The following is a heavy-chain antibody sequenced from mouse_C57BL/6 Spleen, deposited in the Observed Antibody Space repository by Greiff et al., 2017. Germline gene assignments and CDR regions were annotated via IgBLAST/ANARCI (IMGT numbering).Heavy chain of an antibody. D-gene: IGHD2-4*01. CDR2: IDPETGGT. Sequence: QVQLQQSGAELVRPGASVTLSCKASGYTFTDYEMHWVKQTPVHGLEWIGAIDPETGGTAYNQKFKGKAILTADKSSSTAYMELRSLTSEDSAVYYCTRTEIDYGNFDYWGQGTTLTVSS. V-gene: IGHV1-15*01. CDR3: TRTEIDYGNFDY. J-gene: IGHJ2*01. CDR1: GYTFTDYE.